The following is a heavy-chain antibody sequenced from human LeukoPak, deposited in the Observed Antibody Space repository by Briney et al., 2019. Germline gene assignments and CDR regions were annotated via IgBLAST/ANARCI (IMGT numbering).Heavy chain of an antibody. CDR2: INHSGST. CDR3: ASERIVVVAATIFDY. Sequence: SETLSLTCAVYGGSFSGYYWSWIPQPPGKGLEWIGEINHSGSTNYNPSLKSRVTISVDTSKNQFSLKLSSVTAADTAVYYCASERIVVVAATIFDYWGQGTLVTVSS. V-gene: IGHV4-34*01. D-gene: IGHD2-15*01. CDR1: GGSFSGYY. J-gene: IGHJ4*02.